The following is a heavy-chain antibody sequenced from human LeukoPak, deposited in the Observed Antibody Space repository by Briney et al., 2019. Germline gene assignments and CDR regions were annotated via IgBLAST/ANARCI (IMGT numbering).Heavy chain of an antibody. D-gene: IGHD6-13*01. CDR3: ARGGAAAFYYYYGMDV. J-gene: IGHJ6*02. CDR2: IYSGGST. V-gene: IGHV3-53*01. Sequence: GGSLRLSCAASGFTFSTYSMNWVRQAPGKGLEWVSVIYSGGSTYYADSVKGRFTISRDNSKNTLYLQMNSLGAEDTAVYYCARGGAAAFYYYYGMDVWGQGTTVTVSS. CDR1: GFTFSTYS.